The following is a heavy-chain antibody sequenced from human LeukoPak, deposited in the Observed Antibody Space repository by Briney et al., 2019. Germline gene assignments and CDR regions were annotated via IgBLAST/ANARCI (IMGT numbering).Heavy chain of an antibody. J-gene: IGHJ4*02. CDR2: ISSSSSYI. CDR3: ARTHTYYYGSGSDY. D-gene: IGHD3-10*01. CDR1: GFTFSSFG. Sequence: GGSLRLSCAASGFTFSSFGMSWVRQAPGKGLEWVSSISSSSSYIYYADSVKGRFTISRDNAKNSLYLQMNSLRAEDTAVYYCARTHTYYYGSGSDYWGQGTLVTVSS. V-gene: IGHV3-21*01.